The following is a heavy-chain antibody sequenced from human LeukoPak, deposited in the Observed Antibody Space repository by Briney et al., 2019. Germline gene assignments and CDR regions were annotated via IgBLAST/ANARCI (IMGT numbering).Heavy chain of an antibody. D-gene: IGHD1-1*01. CDR1: GFTFSSHA. V-gene: IGHV3-64D*06. J-gene: IGHJ4*02. Sequence: GGSLRHSPSASGFTFSSHAMHWVRQAPGKGREYVSAISYNGSDTYYTDSVKGRFTISRDNSKNTLYLQMSSLRPEGTAVYYCVKDGPAFNWNDLDYWGQGTLVTVSS. CDR2: ISYNGSDT. CDR3: VKDGPAFNWNDLDY.